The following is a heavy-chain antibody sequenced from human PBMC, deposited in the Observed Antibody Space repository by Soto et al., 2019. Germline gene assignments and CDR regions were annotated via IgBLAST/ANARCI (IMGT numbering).Heavy chain of an antibody. CDR1: GYTFTSYA. CDR2: LNAGNGNT. D-gene: IGHD3-3*01. CDR3: AGARFLEWLFEPYGMDV. Sequence: GASVKVSCKASGYTFTSYAMHWVRQAPGQRLEWMGWLNAGNGNTKYSQKFQGRVTITRDTSASTAYMELSSLRSEDTAVYYCAGARFLEWLFEPYGMDVWGQGTTVTVSS. J-gene: IGHJ6*02. V-gene: IGHV1-3*01.